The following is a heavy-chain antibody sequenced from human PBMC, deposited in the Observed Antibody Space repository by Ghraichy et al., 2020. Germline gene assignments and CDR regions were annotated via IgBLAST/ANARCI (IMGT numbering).Heavy chain of an antibody. D-gene: IGHD2-2*01. CDR2: IKQDESEK. CDR3: ASSRVSYGVDV. Sequence: GGSLRLSCAASGFTFSSYWMSWVRQAPGKGLEWVANIKQDESEKYYVDSVKGRFTISRDNAKKLLYLQMNSLRAEDTAVYYCASSRVSYGVDVWGQGTTVTVSS. V-gene: IGHV3-7*01. J-gene: IGHJ6*02. CDR1: GFTFSSYW.